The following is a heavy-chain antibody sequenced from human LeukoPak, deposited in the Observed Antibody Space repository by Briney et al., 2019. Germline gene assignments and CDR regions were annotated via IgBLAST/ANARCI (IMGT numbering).Heavy chain of an antibody. CDR2: IYPGDSDT. CDR3: ARHCTNGVCQSDY. J-gene: IGHJ4*02. Sequence: GESLQISCKGSGYRFTTYWIGWVRQTPGKGLEWMGIIYPGDSDTRYSPSFQGQVTISADKSISTAYLQWSSLKASDTAIYYCARHCTNGVCQSDYWGQGTLVTVSS. V-gene: IGHV5-51*01. CDR1: GYRFTTYW. D-gene: IGHD2-8*01.